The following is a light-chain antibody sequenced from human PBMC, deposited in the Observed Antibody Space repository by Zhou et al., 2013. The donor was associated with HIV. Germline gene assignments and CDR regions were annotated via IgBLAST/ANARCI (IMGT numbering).Light chain of an antibody. V-gene: IGKV3-11*01. CDR2: DVS. CDR3: QQANSFPIT. J-gene: IGKJ5*01. Sequence: EIVLTQSPATLSLSPGERATLSCRASQSVNNFLAWYQQKPGQAPRLLIYDVSNRATGTPARFSGSGWGTDFTLTISSLQPEDFASYYCQQANSFPITFGQGTRLEIK. CDR1: QSVNNF.